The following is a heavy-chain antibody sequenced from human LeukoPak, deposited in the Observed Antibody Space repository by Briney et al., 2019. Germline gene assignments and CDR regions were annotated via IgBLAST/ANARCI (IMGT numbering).Heavy chain of an antibody. CDR2: IRYDGTNQ. CDR3: AKGGTAGSFDY. J-gene: IGHJ4*02. CDR1: GFSFSSYG. V-gene: IGHV3-30*02. Sequence: GGSLRLSCVASGFSFSSYGMHWVRQAPGKGLEWAAFIRYDGTNQYYADSVKGRFTISRDNSKNTLFLQINSLRPEDTAVYYCAKGGTAGSFDYWGQGTLVTVSS. D-gene: IGHD6-19*01.